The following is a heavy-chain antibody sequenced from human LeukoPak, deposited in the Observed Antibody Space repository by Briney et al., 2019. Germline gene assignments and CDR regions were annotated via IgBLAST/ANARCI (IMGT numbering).Heavy chain of an antibody. CDR2: IYYSGST. J-gene: IGHJ5*02. CDR3: AREAAMVRYSTNWFDP. V-gene: IGHV4-39*07. CDR1: GGSISSSSYY. D-gene: IGHD5-18*01. Sequence: SETLSLTCTVSGGSISSSSYYWGWIRQPPGKGLEWIGSIYYSGSTYYNPSLKSRVTISVDTSKNQFSLKLSSVIAADTAVYYCAREAAMVRYSTNWFDPWGQGTLVTVSS.